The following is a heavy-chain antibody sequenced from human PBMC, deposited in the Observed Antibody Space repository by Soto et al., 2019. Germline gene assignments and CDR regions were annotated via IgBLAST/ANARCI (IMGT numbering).Heavy chain of an antibody. CDR1: GFTFSSYG. CDR2: IWYDGSNK. Sequence: PGGSLRLSCAASGFTFSSYGMHWVRQAPGKGLEWVAVIWYDGSNKYYADSVKGRFTISRDNSKSTLYLQMNSLRAEDTAVYYCARDTYYYDSSGSLVDVWGQGTTVTVSS. D-gene: IGHD3-22*01. CDR3: ARDTYYYDSSGSLVDV. V-gene: IGHV3-33*01. J-gene: IGHJ6*02.